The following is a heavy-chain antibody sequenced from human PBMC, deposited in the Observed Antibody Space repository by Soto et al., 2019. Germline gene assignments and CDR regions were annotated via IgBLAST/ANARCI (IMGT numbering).Heavy chain of an antibody. J-gene: IGHJ5*02. CDR3: ARDRHAGLTHYFDP. CDR1: VGSISGSY. D-gene: IGHD1-20*01. CDR2: VYYTGST. Sequence: SETLSLTFSVSVGSISGSYWSWIRQSPGKGLEWLGYVYYTGSTSYSPSLRSRVSISVDTSKNEFSLRLSSMTAADTAVYYCARDRHAGLTHYFDPWGQGTLVTVS. V-gene: IGHV4-59*01.